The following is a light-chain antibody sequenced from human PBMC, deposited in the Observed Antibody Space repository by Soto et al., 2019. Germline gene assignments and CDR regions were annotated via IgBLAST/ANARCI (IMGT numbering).Light chain of an antibody. V-gene: IGKV3-20*01. CDR1: QSVSSSY. CDR2: VAS. CDR3: QQYGSSPTT. Sequence: EIVLTQSPGTLSLSPGERATLSCRASQSVSSSYLDWYQQRSGQAPRLLIYVASSRATGIPDRFSGSGSVTDFTLTISGLEPEDFAVYYCQQYGSSPTTFGQGTKLDIK. J-gene: IGKJ2*01.